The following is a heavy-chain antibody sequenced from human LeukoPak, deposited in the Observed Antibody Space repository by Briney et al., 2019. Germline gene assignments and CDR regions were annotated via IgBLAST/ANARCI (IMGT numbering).Heavy chain of an antibody. CDR3: ARSYDTSGYYYAFDY. V-gene: IGHV4-61*01. Sequence: SETLSLTCTVSGYSISSGYYWGWIRQPPGKGLEWIGYTYYSGNTNYNPSLKSRVTISVDTSKNQFSLKLSSVTAADTAVYYCARSYDTSGYYYAFDYWGQGTLVTVSS. J-gene: IGHJ4*02. CDR1: GYSISSGYY. D-gene: IGHD3-22*01. CDR2: TYYSGNT.